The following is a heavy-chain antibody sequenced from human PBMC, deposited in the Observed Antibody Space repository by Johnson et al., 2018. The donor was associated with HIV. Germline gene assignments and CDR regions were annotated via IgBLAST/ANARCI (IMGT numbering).Heavy chain of an antibody. CDR2: IRYDGSNK. V-gene: IGHV3-30*02. D-gene: IGHD2-15*01. J-gene: IGHJ3*02. CDR3: ARDDGGGGDAFDI. Sequence: QVQLVESGGGVVQPGGSLRLSCAASGFTFSSYGMHWVRQAPGKGLEWVAFIRYDGSNKYYADSVKGRFTISRDNYKNPLYLQMNSLRAEDTAVYYCARDDGGGGDAFDIWGQGTMVTVSS. CDR1: GFTFSSYG.